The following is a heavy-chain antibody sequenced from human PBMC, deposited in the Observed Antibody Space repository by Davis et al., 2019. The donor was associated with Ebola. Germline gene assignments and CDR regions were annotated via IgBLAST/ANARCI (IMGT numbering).Heavy chain of an antibody. D-gene: IGHD6-6*01. J-gene: IGHJ6*02. CDR2: INPSGGNT. Sequence: AASVKVSCKASGYTFTSYYMHWVRQAPGQGLEWMGIINPSGGNTNYAQKFQDRVTITRDRSMSTAYMELSSLRSEDTAMYYCASAGVSPYYYYGMDVWGQGTTVTVSS. CDR1: GYTFTSYY. V-gene: IGHV1-46*01. CDR3: ASAGVSPYYYYGMDV.